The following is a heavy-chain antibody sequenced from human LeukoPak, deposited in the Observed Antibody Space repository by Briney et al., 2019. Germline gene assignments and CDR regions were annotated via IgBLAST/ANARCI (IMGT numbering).Heavy chain of an antibody. Sequence: AASVKVSCKASGYTFTGYYMHWVRQAPGQGLEWMGWINPNSGGTNYAQEFQGRVTMTRNTSISTAYMELSRLRSDDTAVYYCARDPTRRPDIVVVPATSTPYYYYYMDVWGKGTTVTVSS. CDR2: INPNSGGT. CDR3: ARDPTRRPDIVVVPATSTPYYYYYMDV. D-gene: IGHD2-2*01. CDR1: GYTFTGYY. V-gene: IGHV1-2*02. J-gene: IGHJ6*03.